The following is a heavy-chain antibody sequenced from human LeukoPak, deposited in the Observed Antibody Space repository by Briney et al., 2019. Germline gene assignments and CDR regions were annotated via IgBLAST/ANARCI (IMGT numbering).Heavy chain of an antibody. CDR3: ARDRAWNYFDY. J-gene: IGHJ4*02. CDR2: ISYDGSNK. V-gene: IGHV3-30-3*01. D-gene: IGHD3-3*01. CDR1: GFTFSSYA. Sequence: TGGSLRLSCAASGFTFSSYAMHWVRQAPGKGLEWVAVISYDGSNKYYADSVKGRFTISRDNSKNTLYLQMDSLRAEDTAVCYCARDRAWNYFDYWGQGTLVTVSS.